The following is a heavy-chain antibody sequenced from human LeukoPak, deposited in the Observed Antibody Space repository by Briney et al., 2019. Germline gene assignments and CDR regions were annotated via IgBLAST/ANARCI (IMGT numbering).Heavy chain of an antibody. CDR3: ARDQYDTWSRRGNFDS. CDR2: IKLDGSEK. CDR1: GFTFGKYW. Sequence: GGSLRLSCVASGFTFGKYWMRWVRQAPGKGREWVANIKLDGSEKNYVDSVKGRFTTSRDNTKNSLYLQMNSLRAEDTAVFYCARDQYDTWSRRGNFDSWGQGTLVIVSS. D-gene: IGHD3-3*01. J-gene: IGHJ4*02. V-gene: IGHV3-7*03.